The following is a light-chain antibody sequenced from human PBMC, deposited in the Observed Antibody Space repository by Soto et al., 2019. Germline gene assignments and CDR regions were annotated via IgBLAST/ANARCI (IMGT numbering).Light chain of an antibody. CDR3: QQRGGWPLT. V-gene: IGKV3-11*01. J-gene: IGKJ4*01. CDR1: QGVGRF. Sequence: EIVLTQSPATLSLSPGEMAALSCRASQGVGRFLAWYQQKPGQAPSLLIYDSSNRATGIPARFSGSGSETDFTLAIDNLEPEDFAVYYCQQRGGWPLTFGGGTKVEIK. CDR2: DSS.